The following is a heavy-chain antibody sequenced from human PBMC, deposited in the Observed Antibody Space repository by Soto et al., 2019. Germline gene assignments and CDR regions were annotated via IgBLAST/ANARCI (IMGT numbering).Heavy chain of an antibody. CDR3: ARLLASYDFWTRFDP. CDR2: IYTSGST. J-gene: IGHJ5*02. Sequence: PSETLSLTCTVSGGSISSYCWSWIRQPAGKGLEWIGRIYTSGSTNYNPSLKSRVTMSVDTSKNQFSLKLSSVTAADTAVYYCARLLASYDFWTRFDPWGQGTLVTVSS. CDR1: GGSISSYC. V-gene: IGHV4-4*07. D-gene: IGHD3-3*01.